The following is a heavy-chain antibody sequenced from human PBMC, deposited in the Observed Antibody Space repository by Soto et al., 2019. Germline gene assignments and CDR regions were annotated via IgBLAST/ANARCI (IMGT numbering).Heavy chain of an antibody. J-gene: IGHJ4*02. CDR2: IYHSGST. Sequence: QVQLQESGPGLVKPSGTLSLTCAVSGGSISSSNWWSWVRQPPGKGLEWIGEIYHSGSTNYNPSLKRRVPISVDKSKNQFSLKLSSVTAADTAVYYCATALGYCSSTSCSLGDYWGQGTLVTVSS. D-gene: IGHD2-2*01. CDR1: GGSISSSNW. V-gene: IGHV4-4*02. CDR3: ATALGYCSSTSCSLGDY.